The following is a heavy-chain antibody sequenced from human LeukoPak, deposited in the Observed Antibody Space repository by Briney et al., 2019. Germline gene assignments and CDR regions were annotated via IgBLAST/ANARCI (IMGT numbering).Heavy chain of an antibody. V-gene: IGHV3-23*01. D-gene: IGHD6-19*01. Sequence: GGSLRLSCAASGFTFSSYAMSWVRQAPGKGLEWVSAISGGGGSTYYADSVKGRFTISRDNSKNTLYLQMNSLRAEDTAVYYCAKVRNSGWYPSGFDYWGQGTLVTVSS. J-gene: IGHJ4*02. CDR3: AKVRNSGWYPSGFDY. CDR2: ISGGGGST. CDR1: GFTFSSYA.